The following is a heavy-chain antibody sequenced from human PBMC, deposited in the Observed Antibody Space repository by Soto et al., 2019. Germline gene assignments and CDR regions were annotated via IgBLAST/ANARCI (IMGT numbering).Heavy chain of an antibody. CDR1: GFTFSSYA. Sequence: GGSLRLSCAASGFTFSSYAMHWVRQAPGKGLEWVAVISYDGSNKYYADSVKGRFTISRDSSKNTLYLQMNSLRAEDTAVYYCARDTSSGYYDRGYFDYWGQGTLVTVYS. J-gene: IGHJ4*02. D-gene: IGHD3-22*01. CDR2: ISYDGSNK. CDR3: ARDTSSGYYDRGYFDY. V-gene: IGHV3-30-3*01.